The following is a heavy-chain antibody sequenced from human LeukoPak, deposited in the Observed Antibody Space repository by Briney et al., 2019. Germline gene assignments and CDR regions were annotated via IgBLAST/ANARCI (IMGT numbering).Heavy chain of an antibody. Sequence: GGSLRLSCAASGFTFSSYAVSWVRQAPGKGLEWVSAISGSGGSTYYADSVKGRFTISRDNSKNTLYLQMNSLRAEDTAVYYCAKSRGIVVLNGYWGQGTLVTVSS. CDR3: AKSRGIVVLNGY. CDR2: ISGSGGST. J-gene: IGHJ4*02. CDR1: GFTFSSYA. V-gene: IGHV3-23*01. D-gene: IGHD3-22*01.